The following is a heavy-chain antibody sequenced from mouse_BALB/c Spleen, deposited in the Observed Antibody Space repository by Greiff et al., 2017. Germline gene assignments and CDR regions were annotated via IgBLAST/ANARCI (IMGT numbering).Heavy chain of an antibody. CDR3: ARNLVYYRYDGYAMDY. CDR1: GFSLSRYS. J-gene: IGHJ4*01. Sequence: VKLQQSGPGLVAPSQSLSITCTVSGFSLSRYSVHWVRQPPGKGLEWLGMIWGGGSTDYNSALKSRLSISKDNSKSQVFLKMNSLQTDDTAMYYCARNLVYYRYDGYAMDYWGQGTSVTVSS. CDR2: IWGGGST. V-gene: IGHV2-6-4*01. D-gene: IGHD2-14*01.